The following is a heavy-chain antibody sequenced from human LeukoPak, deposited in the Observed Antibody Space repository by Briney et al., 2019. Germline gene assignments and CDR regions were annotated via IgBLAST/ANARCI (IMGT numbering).Heavy chain of an antibody. CDR2: ISAYNGNT. CDR1: GYTFTSYG. V-gene: IGHV1-18*01. CDR3: ARDRKGYCSGGSCYSWFDP. D-gene: IGHD2-15*01. Sequence: ASVKVSCKASGYTFTSYGISWVRQAPGQRLEWMGWISAYNGNTNYAQKLQGRVTMTTDTSTSTAYMELRSLRSDDTAVYYGARDRKGYCSGGSCYSWFDPWGQGTLVTVSS. J-gene: IGHJ5*02.